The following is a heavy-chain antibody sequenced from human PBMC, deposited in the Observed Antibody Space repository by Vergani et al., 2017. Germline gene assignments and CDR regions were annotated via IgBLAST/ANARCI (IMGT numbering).Heavy chain of an antibody. Sequence: EVQLVESGGGLIQPGGSLRLSCAASGFTVSSNYMSWVRQAPGKGLEWVSVIYSGGSTYYADSVKGRFTISRDNSKNTLYLQMNSLRAEDTAVYYCARDLSDSSSGWTHFDYWGQGTLVTVSS. CDR2: IYSGGST. CDR3: ARDLSDSSSGWTHFDY. D-gene: IGHD6-19*01. V-gene: IGHV3-53*01. CDR1: GFTVSSNY. J-gene: IGHJ4*02.